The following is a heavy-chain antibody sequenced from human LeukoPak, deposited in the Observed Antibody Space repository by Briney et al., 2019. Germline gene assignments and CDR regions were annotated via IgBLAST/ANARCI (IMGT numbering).Heavy chain of an antibody. D-gene: IGHD3-10*01. V-gene: IGHV4-59*08. CDR3: ARVASSVPDY. Sequence: SETLSLTCTVSGGSISGFYWSWIRQPPGKGLEWFGYVYYTGSTNYNPSLKSRVTISVDTSKNKFSLRLTSVTAADTAVYYCARVASSVPDYWGQGTLVTVSP. J-gene: IGHJ4*02. CDR1: GGSISGFY. CDR2: VYYTGST.